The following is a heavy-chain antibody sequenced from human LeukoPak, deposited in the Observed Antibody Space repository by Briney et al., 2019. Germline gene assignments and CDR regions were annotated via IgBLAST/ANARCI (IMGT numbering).Heavy chain of an antibody. V-gene: IGHV1-69*06. J-gene: IGHJ4*02. Sequence: SVKVSCKASGGTFSSYAISWVRQAPGQGLEWMGAIIPIFGTANYAQKFQGRVTITADKSTSTAYMELSSLRSEDTAVYYCASSGTPHYDILTGYYFDYWGQGTLVTVSS. D-gene: IGHD3-9*01. CDR1: GGTFSSYA. CDR3: ASSGTPHYDILTGYYFDY. CDR2: IIPIFGTA.